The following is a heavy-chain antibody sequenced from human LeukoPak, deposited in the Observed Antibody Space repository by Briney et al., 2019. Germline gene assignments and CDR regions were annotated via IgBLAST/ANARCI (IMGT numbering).Heavy chain of an antibody. CDR1: GYSFTSYW. D-gene: IGHD6-13*01. V-gene: IGHV5-51*01. Sequence: GESLKISCKGSGYSFTSYWIGWVRQMPGKGLEWTGIIYPGDSDTRYSPSFQGQVTISADKSISTAYLQWSSLKASDTAMYYRARFRAAADHDYFDYWGQGTLVTVSS. CDR3: ARFRAAADHDYFDY. CDR2: IYPGDSDT. J-gene: IGHJ4*02.